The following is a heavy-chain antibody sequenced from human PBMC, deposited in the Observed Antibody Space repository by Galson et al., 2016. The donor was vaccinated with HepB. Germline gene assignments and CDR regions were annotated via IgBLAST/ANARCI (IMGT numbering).Heavy chain of an antibody. CDR1: GGSISNGDYY. D-gene: IGHD3-22*01. CDR2: IYYSGST. J-gene: IGHJ4*01. CDR3: ARHSVPLYYENSGPFDY. Sequence: TLSLTCTVSGGSISNGDYYWSWIRQPPGKGLEWIEYIYYSGSTYYNPSLKSRITMSVDTSKNQFSLKLNSVTAADTAGYYCARHSVPLYYENSGPFDYWGRGTLVTVSS. V-gene: IGHV4-30-4*01.